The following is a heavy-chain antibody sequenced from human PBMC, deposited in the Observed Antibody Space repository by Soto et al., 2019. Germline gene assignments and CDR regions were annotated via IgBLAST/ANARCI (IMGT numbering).Heavy chain of an antibody. Sequence: SETLSLTCTVSGGSISSYSWSWIRQPPGEGLEWIGYIYYSGSTNYSPSLKSRVTMSLDTSKNRVSLKVTSVTAADTAVYYCARSDAAMAQPYYLDSWGLGTLVTVSS. CDR1: GGSISSYS. CDR2: IYYSGST. J-gene: IGHJ4*02. D-gene: IGHD5-18*01. CDR3: ARSDAAMAQPYYLDS. V-gene: IGHV4-59*01.